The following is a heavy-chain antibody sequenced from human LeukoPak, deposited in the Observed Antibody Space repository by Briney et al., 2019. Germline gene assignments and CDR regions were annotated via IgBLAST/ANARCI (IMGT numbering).Heavy chain of an antibody. CDR1: GGSISSYY. CDR3: AREALIEGFYYYVDV. V-gene: IGHV4-4*07. J-gene: IGHJ6*03. Sequence: SETLSLTCTVSGGSISSYYWSWIRQPAGKGLEWIGRIYTSGSTNYNPSLKSRVTMSVDTSQNQFSLKLSSVTAADTAVYYCAREALIEGFYYYVDVWGKGTTVTVSS. D-gene: IGHD3-22*01. CDR2: IYTSGST.